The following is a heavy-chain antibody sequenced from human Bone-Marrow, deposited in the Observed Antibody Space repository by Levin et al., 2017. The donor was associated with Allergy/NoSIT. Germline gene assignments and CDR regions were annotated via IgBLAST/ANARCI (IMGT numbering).Heavy chain of an antibody. J-gene: IGHJ1*01. CDR2: ISANNGDT. CDR1: GYTFTSYG. D-gene: IGHD2-15*01. Sequence: ASVKVSCKASGYTFTSYGITWVRQAPGQGLEWMGWISANNGDTNHAQRFQGRVTLTTDTSTTTAYMELRSLRSDDTAVYYCTRDLYCSGGDCYHGSGDFQHWGQGSLVTVSS. V-gene: IGHV1-18*01. CDR3: TRDLYCSGGDCYHGSGDFQH.